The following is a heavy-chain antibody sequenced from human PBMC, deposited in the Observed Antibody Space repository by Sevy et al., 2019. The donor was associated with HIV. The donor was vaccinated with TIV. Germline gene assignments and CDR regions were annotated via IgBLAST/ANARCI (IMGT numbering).Heavy chain of an antibody. J-gene: IGHJ5*02. CDR2: IYHSGSA. CDR1: GGSISSGDYS. D-gene: IGHD3-22*01. CDR3: AREKVDSSGYHNWFDP. Sequence: SETLSLTCAVSGGSISSGDYSWSWIRQPPGKGLECIGYIYHSGSAYYNPSLKSRVTISVDRSKNQFSLKMSSVTAADTAVYYCAREKVDSSGYHNWFDPWGQGPLVTVSS. V-gene: IGHV4-30-2*01.